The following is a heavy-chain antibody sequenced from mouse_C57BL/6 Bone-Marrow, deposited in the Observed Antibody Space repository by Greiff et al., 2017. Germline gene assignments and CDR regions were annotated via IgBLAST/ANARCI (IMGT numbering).Heavy chain of an antibody. Sequence: VQLQQSGAELVRPGASVKLSCTASGFNIKDDYMHWVKQRPEQGLEWIGWIDPENGDTEYASKFQGKATITAEPSSNTAYLQLSSLTSEDTAVYYCTTSTTVVPYAMDYWGQGTSVTVSS. CDR3: TTSTTVVPYAMDY. CDR1: GFNIKDDY. V-gene: IGHV14-4*01. CDR2: IDPENGDT. J-gene: IGHJ4*01. D-gene: IGHD1-1*01.